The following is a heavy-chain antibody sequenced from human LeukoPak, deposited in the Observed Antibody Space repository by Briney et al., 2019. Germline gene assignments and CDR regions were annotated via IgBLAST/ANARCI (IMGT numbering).Heavy chain of an antibody. CDR2: ISAYNGNT. D-gene: IGHD2-21*01. Sequence: EASVTVSCTASGYTFTIDGISWVRPAPGQGLEWMGWISAYNGNTNYAQKLQGRVTMTTDTSTSTAYMDLRRLRSHDTAVYYCVFLHGNLNWSAPWGQRTLVTVPS. CDR3: VFLHGNLNWSAP. J-gene: IGHJ5*02. CDR1: GYTFTIDG. V-gene: IGHV1-18*01.